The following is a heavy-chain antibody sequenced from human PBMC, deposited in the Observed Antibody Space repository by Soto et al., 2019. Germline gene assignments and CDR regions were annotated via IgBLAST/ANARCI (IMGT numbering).Heavy chain of an antibody. J-gene: IGHJ4*02. CDR1: GGSFSGYY. Sequence: QVQLQQWGAGLLKPSETLSLTCAVYGGSFSGYYWSWIRQPPGKGLEWIGEIKHSGSTNYNPSLKRRVTISVDTSKNQFSLKLSSVTAADTAVYYCARERYRSSWSDYWGQGTLVTVSS. CDR2: IKHSGST. CDR3: ARERYRSSWSDY. V-gene: IGHV4-34*01. D-gene: IGHD6-13*01.